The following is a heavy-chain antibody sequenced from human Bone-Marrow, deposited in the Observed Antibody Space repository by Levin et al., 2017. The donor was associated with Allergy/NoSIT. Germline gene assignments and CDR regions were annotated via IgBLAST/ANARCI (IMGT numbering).Heavy chain of an antibody. D-gene: IGHD5-24*01. V-gene: IGHV3-9*01. J-gene: IGHJ4*02. CDR1: GFNVDDYA. CDR3: AKDISGDGSNFDH. Sequence: SLKISCAVSGFNVDDYAMHWVRQAPGKGLEWVSGITWNRGKKDYADSVKGRFTISRDNAKNSLYLQMNSLRTEDTALYYCAKDISGDGSNFDHWGQGPLVTVSS. CDR2: ITWNRGKK.